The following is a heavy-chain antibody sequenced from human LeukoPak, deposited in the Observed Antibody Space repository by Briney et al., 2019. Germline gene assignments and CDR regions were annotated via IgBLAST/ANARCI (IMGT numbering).Heavy chain of an antibody. Sequence: SETLSLTCTVSGDSISSSSYYWGWIRQPPGKGLEWIGSIYYSGSTYYNPSLKSRVTISVDTSKNQFSLKLSSVTAADTAVYYCAKVDYTGYSSRDYFDYWGQGTLVTVSS. CDR3: AKVDYTGYSSRDYFDY. D-gene: IGHD6-13*01. V-gene: IGHV4-39*07. J-gene: IGHJ4*02. CDR2: IYYSGST. CDR1: GDSISSSSYY.